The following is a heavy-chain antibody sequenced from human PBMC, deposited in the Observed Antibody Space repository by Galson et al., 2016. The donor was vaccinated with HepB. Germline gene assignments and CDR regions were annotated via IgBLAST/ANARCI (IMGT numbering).Heavy chain of an antibody. CDR1: GFTFRSHA. CDR3: ARERFASGRHFDP. V-gene: IGHV3-30-3*01. CDR2: ISYDGSDK. Sequence: SLRLSCAASGFTFRSHAMHWVRQAPGKGLEWVALISYDGSDKDYADSVKGRLTTSRDNSKDTLYLQMNSLRVEDTAVYYCARERFASGRHFDPWGQGTLVTVSS. J-gene: IGHJ5*02. D-gene: IGHD3-3*01.